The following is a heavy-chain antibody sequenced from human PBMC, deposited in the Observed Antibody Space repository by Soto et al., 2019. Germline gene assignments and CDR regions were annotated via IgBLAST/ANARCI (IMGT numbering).Heavy chain of an antibody. Sequence: QVQLQESGPGLVKPSQTLSLTCTVSGGSISSGDYYWTWIRQPPGKGLEWIGYIDYSGSTYYNPSLKSRLTRSVDTSKNKFSLKLSSVTAADTAVYYCARSGDGGTPYPSFFWFDPWGQGTLVTVSS. V-gene: IGHV4-30-4*01. D-gene: IGHD1-26*01. J-gene: IGHJ5*02. CDR2: IDYSGST. CDR3: ARSGDGGTPYPSFFWFDP. CDR1: GGSISSGDYY.